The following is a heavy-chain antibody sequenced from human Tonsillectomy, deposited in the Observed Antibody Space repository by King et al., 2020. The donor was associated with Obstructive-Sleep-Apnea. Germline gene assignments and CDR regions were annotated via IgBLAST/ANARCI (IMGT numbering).Heavy chain of an antibody. CDR3: AHSQRYSSSWYRGDAFDI. D-gene: IGHD6-13*01. J-gene: IGHJ3*02. Sequence: ITLKESGPTLVKPTQTLTLTCTFSGFSLSTSGVGVGWIRQPPGKALEWLALIYWDDGKRYSPSLKSRLTITKDTSKNQVVLTMTNMDPVDTATYYCAHSQRYSSSWYRGDAFDIWGQGTMVTVSS. CDR2: IYWDDGK. CDR1: GFSLSTSGVG. V-gene: IGHV2-5*02.